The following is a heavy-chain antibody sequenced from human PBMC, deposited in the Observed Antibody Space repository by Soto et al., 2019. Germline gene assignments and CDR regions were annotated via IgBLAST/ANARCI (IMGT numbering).Heavy chain of an antibody. Sequence: SVKVSCKASRGTFSSFAISWVRQAPGQGLEWMGWIIPIFHTSNYAQNFQGTVTITADESTSTAFLELSSLRSDDTAVYYCARTPTDRFLQSSPTYYYFGMDVWGQGTTVTVSS. CDR3: ARTPTDRFLQSSPTYYYFGMDV. V-gene: IGHV1-69*13. CDR2: IIPIFHTS. J-gene: IGHJ6*02. CDR1: RGTFSSFA. D-gene: IGHD3-3*01.